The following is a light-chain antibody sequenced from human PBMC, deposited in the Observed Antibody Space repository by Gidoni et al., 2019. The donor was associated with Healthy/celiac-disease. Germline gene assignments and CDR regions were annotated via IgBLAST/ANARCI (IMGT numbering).Light chain of an antibody. Sequence: DIQMTQSPSSLSASVGDRVTITCQASKDISNYLNWYQQKPGKAPKLLIYDASNLETGVPSRFSGSGSGTDFTFTISSLQPEDIATYYCQQYDTLPYTFGQGTKLEIK. J-gene: IGKJ2*01. CDR2: DAS. CDR1: KDISNY. CDR3: QQYDTLPYT. V-gene: IGKV1-33*01.